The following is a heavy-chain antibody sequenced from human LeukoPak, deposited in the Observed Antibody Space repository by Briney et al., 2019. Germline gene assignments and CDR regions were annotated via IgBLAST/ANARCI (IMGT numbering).Heavy chain of an antibody. CDR3: ARASMMVVAFDY. Sequence: PGGSLRLSCAAPGFTFSSYGMHWVGQAPGRGLEGVAVIWYDGSNKYYADSVKGRFTISRDNSKNTLYLQMNSLRAEDTAVYYCARASMMVVAFDYWGQGTLVTVSS. CDR2: IWYDGSNK. V-gene: IGHV3-33*01. CDR1: GFTFSSYG. J-gene: IGHJ4*02. D-gene: IGHD2-15*01.